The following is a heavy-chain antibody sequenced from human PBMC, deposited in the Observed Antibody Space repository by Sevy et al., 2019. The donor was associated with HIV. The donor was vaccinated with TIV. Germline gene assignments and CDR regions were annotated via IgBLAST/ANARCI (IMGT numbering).Heavy chain of an antibody. CDR3: AGENARGRGYS. CDR1: GGSITSLY. Sequence: SETLSLTCTVSGGSITSLYGNWIRQPPGKGLEWIANIYYNGHINYNPSLKSRVTLSLDTSKNQLSLRLSSVTAADTAMYYCAGENARGRGYSWGQGTLVTVSS. D-gene: IGHD3-10*01. CDR2: IYYNGHI. J-gene: IGHJ4*02. V-gene: IGHV4-59*08.